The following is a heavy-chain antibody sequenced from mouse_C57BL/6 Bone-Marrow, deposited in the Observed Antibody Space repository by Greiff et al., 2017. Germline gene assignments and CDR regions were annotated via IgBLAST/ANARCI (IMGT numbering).Heavy chain of an antibody. D-gene: IGHD2-2*01. V-gene: IGHV1-26*01. J-gene: IGHJ3*01. CDR2: INPNNGGT. CDR1: GYTFTDYY. Sequence: VQLKQSGPELVKPGASVKISCKASGYTFTDYYMNWVKQSHGKSLEWIGDINPNNGGTSYNQKFKGKATLTVDKSSSTAYMELRSLTSEDSAVYYCARRGGYGFAYWGQGTLVTVSA. CDR3: ARRGGYGFAY.